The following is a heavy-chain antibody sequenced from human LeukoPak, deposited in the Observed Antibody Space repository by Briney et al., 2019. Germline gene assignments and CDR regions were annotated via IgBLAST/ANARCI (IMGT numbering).Heavy chain of an antibody. Sequence: LGESLKISCTGSGYTFTNYWIGWVRQMPGKGLEWMGIISAGDSQTRYNPSFQGQLTISVDRSISAAYLQWSCLKASDTAMYYCARREGGGNFLIDSWGQGTLVTVSS. CDR3: ARREGGGNFLIDS. D-gene: IGHD3-16*01. CDR2: ISAGDSQT. J-gene: IGHJ4*02. V-gene: IGHV5-51*01. CDR1: GYTFTNYW.